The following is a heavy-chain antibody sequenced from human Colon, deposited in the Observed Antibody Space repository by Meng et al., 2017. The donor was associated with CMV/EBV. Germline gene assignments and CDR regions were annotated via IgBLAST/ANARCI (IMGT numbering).Heavy chain of an antibody. CDR3: ARKGWNYREAFDM. CDR1: GFTLSSYD. J-gene: IGHJ3*02. Sequence: GSLRLSCVASGFTLSSYDMHWVRQAPGKGLEWISHISTQSLTTVYADSVKGRFNISRDNAKNSVYLQMNSLRAEDTAVYYCARKGWNYREAFDMWGQGTRVTVSS. V-gene: IGHV3-48*03. D-gene: IGHD3-16*02. CDR2: ISTQSLTT.